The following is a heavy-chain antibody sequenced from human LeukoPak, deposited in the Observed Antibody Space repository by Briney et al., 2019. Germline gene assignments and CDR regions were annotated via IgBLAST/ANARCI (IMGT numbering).Heavy chain of an antibody. V-gene: IGHV4-34*01. D-gene: IGHD5-18*01. J-gene: IGHJ4*02. CDR2: INHSGST. CDR1: GGSFSGYY. Sequence: PSETLSLTCAVYGGSFSGYYWSWIRQPPGKGLEWIGEINHSGSTNYNPSLKSRVTISVDTSKNQFSLKLSSVTAADTAVYYCAGGVETAMVNGGYYFDYWGQGTLVTVSS. CDR3: AGGVETAMVNGGYYFDY.